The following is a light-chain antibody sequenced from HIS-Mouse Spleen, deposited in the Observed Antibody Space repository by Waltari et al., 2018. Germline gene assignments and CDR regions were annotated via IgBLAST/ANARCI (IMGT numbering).Light chain of an antibody. Sequence: QSALTQPPSASGSPGQSVTISCTGPSRDVGVLTLVPGNHQHPGQAPKLMVYEVSNRPSGVPDRFSGSKSGNTASLTVSGLQAEDEADYYCSSYAGSNNVVFGGGTKLTVL. CDR1: SRDVGVLTL. CDR3: SSYAGSNNVV. V-gene: IGLV2-8*01. CDR2: EVS. J-gene: IGLJ2*01.